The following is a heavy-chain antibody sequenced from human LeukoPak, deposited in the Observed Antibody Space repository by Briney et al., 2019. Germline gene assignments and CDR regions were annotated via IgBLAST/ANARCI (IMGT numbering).Heavy chain of an antibody. Sequence: GSLRLSCAASGFTFSSYSMNWIRQPPGKGLEWIGEINHSGITNYSPSLKSRDTLSVDTSKNQFSLRLTSVTAADTAVYYCARPLSYHGSGYYAFDIWGQGTMVIVSA. V-gene: IGHV4-34*01. D-gene: IGHD3-10*01. J-gene: IGHJ3*02. CDR1: GFTFSSYS. CDR2: INHSGIT. CDR3: ARPLSYHGSGYYAFDI.